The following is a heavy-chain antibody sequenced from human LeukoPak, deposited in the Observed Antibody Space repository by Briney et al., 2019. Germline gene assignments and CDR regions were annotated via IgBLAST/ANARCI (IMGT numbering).Heavy chain of an antibody. Sequence: GGSLRLSCAASGFTFSSYWMHWVLQAPGKGLVWVSRINSDGSSTSYADSVKGRFTISRDNAKNTLYLQMNGLRAEDTAVYYCASEGSSWYYFDYRGQGTLVTVSS. J-gene: IGHJ4*02. V-gene: IGHV3-74*01. D-gene: IGHD6-13*01. CDR2: INSDGSST. CDR3: ASEGSSWYYFDY. CDR1: GFTFSSYW.